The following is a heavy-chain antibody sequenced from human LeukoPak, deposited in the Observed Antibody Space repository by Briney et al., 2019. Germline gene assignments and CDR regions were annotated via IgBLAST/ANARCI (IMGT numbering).Heavy chain of an antibody. D-gene: IGHD1-20*01. V-gene: IGHV3-66*01. CDR2: IYSGGST. CDR3: ARGYNWLRYYFDY. CDR1: GFTVSSNY. J-gene: IGHJ4*02. Sequence: PGGSLRLSCAASGFTVSSNYMSWVRQAPGKGLQWVSVIYSGGSTYYADSVKGRFTISRDNSKNTLYLQMNSLRAEDTAVYYCARGYNWLRYYFDYWGQGTLVTVSS.